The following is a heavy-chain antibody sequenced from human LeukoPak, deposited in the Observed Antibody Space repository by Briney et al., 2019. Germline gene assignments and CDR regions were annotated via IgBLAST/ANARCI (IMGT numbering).Heavy chain of an antibody. CDR3: AKDGNRDYYDSSGYYVNPQQDFFDY. CDR1: GFTFSSYG. V-gene: IGHV3-30*02. J-gene: IGHJ4*02. CDR2: IRYDGSNK. Sequence: PGGSLRLSCAASGFTFSSYGMHWVRQAPGKGLEWVAFIRYDGSNKYYADSVKGRFTISRDNSKNTLYLQMNSLRAEDTAVYYCAKDGNRDYYDSSGYYVNPQQDFFDYWGQGTLVTVSS. D-gene: IGHD3-22*01.